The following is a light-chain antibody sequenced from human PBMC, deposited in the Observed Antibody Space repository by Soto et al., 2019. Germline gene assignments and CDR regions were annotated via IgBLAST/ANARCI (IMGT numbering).Light chain of an antibody. CDR2: DVN. CDR1: SSDIGDYNY. CDR3: ISYTTSTALV. V-gene: IGLV2-14*03. Sequence: QSALTQPASVSGSPGQSITISCTGTSSDIGDYNYVSWYQQHPDRPPKLILSDVNNRPSGVSSRFSGSKSGSTASLTISGLQAEDEADYYCISYTTSTALVFGGGTKLTVL. J-gene: IGLJ2*01.